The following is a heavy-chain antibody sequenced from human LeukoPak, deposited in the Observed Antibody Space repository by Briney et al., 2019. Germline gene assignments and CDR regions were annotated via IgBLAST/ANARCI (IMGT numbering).Heavy chain of an antibody. D-gene: IGHD3-3*01. Sequence: SETLSLTCAVYGGSFSGYYWSWIRQPPGKGLEWIGEINHRGNTNYNPSLKSRVTISVDTSKIQFSLKLSSVTAADTAVYYCARGRVTYYDFWSGPLVGVWGKGTTVTVSS. V-gene: IGHV4-34*01. CDR1: GGSFSGYY. CDR2: INHRGNT. J-gene: IGHJ6*04. CDR3: ARGRVTYYDFWSGPLVGV.